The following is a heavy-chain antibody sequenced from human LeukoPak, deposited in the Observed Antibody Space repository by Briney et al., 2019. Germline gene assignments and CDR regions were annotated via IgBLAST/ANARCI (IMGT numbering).Heavy chain of an antibody. CDR3: AKSPYDGSGYYMDY. Sequence: PGGSLRLSCAASGFTFSSYAMSWVRQAPGKGLEWVSAISGSGVSTYYADSVKGRFTISRDNSKNTLYLQMNSLRAEDTAVYYCAKSPYDGSGYYMDYWGQGTLVTVSS. V-gene: IGHV3-23*01. CDR2: ISGSGVST. D-gene: IGHD3-22*01. CDR1: GFTFSSYA. J-gene: IGHJ4*02.